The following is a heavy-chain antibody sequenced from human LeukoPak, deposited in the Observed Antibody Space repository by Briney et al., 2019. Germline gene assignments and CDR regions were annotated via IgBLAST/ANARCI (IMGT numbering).Heavy chain of an antibody. J-gene: IGHJ6*03. CDR1: GFTFSSYN. CDR3: ARDPYSGSYGNYYYYFMDV. Sequence: SGGSLRLSCAASGFTFSSYNMNWVRQAPGKGLEWVSSITSGSSYRFYADSVKGRFTISRDNAENSLYLQMNSLRAEDTAVYYCARDPYSGSYGNYYYYFMDVWGKGTTVTISS. CDR2: ITSGSSYR. D-gene: IGHD1-26*01. V-gene: IGHV3-21*01.